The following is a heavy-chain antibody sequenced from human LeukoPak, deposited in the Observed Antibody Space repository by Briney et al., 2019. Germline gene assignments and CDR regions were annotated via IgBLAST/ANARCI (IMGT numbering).Heavy chain of an antibody. D-gene: IGHD3-10*01. CDR2: INHSGST. CDR3: AMNSMVRGVIAFDY. V-gene: IGHV4-34*01. Sequence: SETLSLTCAVYGGSFSGYYWSWIRQPPGKGLEWIGEINHSGSTNYNPSLKSRVTISVDTSKNQFSLKLSPVTAADTAVYYCAMNSMVRGVIAFDYWGQGTLVTVSS. J-gene: IGHJ4*02. CDR1: GGSFSGYY.